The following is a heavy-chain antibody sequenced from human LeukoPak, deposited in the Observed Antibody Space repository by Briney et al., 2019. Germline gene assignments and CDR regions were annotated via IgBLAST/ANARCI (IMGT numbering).Heavy chain of an antibody. D-gene: IGHD3-22*01. CDR2: ISSSGSTI. CDR1: GFTFSDYY. V-gene: IGHV3-11*01. J-gene: IGHJ3*02. CDR3: AKDLKRGVVVITSSGAFDI. Sequence: GGSLRLSCAASGFTFSDYYMSWIRQAPGKGLEWVSYISSSGSTIYYADSVKGRFTISRDNAKNSLYLQMNSLRAEDTAVYYCAKDLKRGVVVITSSGAFDIWGQGTMVTVSS.